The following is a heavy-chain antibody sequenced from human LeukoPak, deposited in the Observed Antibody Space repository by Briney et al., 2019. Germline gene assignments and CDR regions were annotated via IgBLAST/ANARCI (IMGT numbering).Heavy chain of an antibody. CDR2: ISYDGSNK. V-gene: IGHV3-30*18. D-gene: IGHD2-2*01. J-gene: IGHJ4*02. CDR1: GFTFSSYG. Sequence: GGSLRLPCAASGFTFSSYGMHWVRQAPGKGLEWVAVISYDGSNKYYADSVKGRFTISRDNSKNTLYLQMNSLRAEDTAVYYCAKDGRRYCSSTSCFIDYWGQGTLVTVSS. CDR3: AKDGRRYCSSTSCFIDY.